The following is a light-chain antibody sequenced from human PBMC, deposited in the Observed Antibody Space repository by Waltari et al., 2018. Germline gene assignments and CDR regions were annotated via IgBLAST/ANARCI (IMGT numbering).Light chain of an antibody. Sequence: EIVLEQSPGTLSLSPGERATLSCRASQTFGSPFLAWFQQKPGQSPRLLIFNASARATGVPDRFSGRASGTDFTLTITRLEPEDFAVYFCQYHDRPWTFGRGTKV. J-gene: IGKJ1*01. CDR2: NAS. CDR3: QYHDRPWT. V-gene: IGKV3-20*01. CDR1: QTFGSPF.